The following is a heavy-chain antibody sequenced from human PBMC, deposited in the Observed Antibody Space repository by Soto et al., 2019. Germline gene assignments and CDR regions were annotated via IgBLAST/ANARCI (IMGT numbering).Heavy chain of an antibody. CDR2: IYPGDSDT. D-gene: IGHD3-10*01. V-gene: IGHV5-51*01. CDR3: ARLGREWFGELPGYYFAY. CDR1: GYTFTSYL. J-gene: IGHJ4*02. Sequence: PGESLRISCQGSGYTFTSYLIGWVRQMPGKGLEWMGIIYPGDSDTRYSPSFQGQVTISADKSISTAYLLWSSLKASDTAMYYCARLGREWFGELPGYYFAYWGQGTLVTVSS.